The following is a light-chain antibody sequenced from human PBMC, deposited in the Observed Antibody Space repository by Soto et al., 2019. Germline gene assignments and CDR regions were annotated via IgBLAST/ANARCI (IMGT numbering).Light chain of an antibody. Sequence: DLQMTQSPSSLSASVGDRVTITCQASQDIRDSLNWYQQKPGKAPKLLIYDASNLETGVPSRFSGSGSGTDFTFTISSLQPEDIATYYCQHYDNLPLTFGGGTKVEIK. J-gene: IGKJ4*01. CDR1: QDIRDS. V-gene: IGKV1-33*01. CDR2: DAS. CDR3: QHYDNLPLT.